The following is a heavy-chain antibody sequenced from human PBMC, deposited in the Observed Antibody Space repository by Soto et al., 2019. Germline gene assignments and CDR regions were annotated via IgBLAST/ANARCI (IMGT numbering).Heavy chain of an antibody. CDR2: ISAVNGNT. CDR1: GYTFSTYG. Sequence: QVPLVQSGAEVKKPGASVKVSCKASGYTFSTYGISWVRQAPGQWLDFMGWISAVNGNTDYAQRFQGRVTMTTDTSTSTASMELRSLRSDDTAVYYCARGPIYGPYDYWGQGTLVTVSS. J-gene: IGHJ4*02. V-gene: IGHV1-18*01. CDR3: ARGPIYGPYDY. D-gene: IGHD3-16*01.